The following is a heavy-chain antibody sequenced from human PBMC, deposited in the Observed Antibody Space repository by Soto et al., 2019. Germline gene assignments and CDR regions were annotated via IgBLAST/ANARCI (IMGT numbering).Heavy chain of an antibody. CDR1: GGSISSYY. CDR3: ASQQQLGPFDY. CDR2: IYYSGST. D-gene: IGHD6-13*01. Sequence: SETLSLTCTVSGGSISSYYWSWIRQPPGKGLEWIGYIYYSGSTNYNPSLKSRVNISVDTSKNQFSLKLSSVTAADTAVYYCASQQQLGPFDYWGQGTLVAVSS. V-gene: IGHV4-59*01. J-gene: IGHJ4*02.